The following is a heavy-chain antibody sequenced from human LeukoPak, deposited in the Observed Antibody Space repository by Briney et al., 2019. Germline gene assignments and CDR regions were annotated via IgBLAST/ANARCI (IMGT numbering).Heavy chain of an antibody. J-gene: IGHJ4*02. Sequence: GGSLRLSCAASGLTFSSYAMSWVRQAPGKGLEWVAAISGSGDNTYYADSVKGRFAISRDNSKNTLYLQLNSLRAEDTAVYYCAKDRSSSWYFDYWGQGTLVTVSS. D-gene: IGHD2-2*01. CDR2: ISGSGDNT. CDR1: GLTFSSYA. V-gene: IGHV3-23*01. CDR3: AKDRSSSWYFDY.